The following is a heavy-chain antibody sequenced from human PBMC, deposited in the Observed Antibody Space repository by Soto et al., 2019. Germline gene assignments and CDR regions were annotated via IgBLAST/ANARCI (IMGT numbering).Heavy chain of an antibody. Sequence: HPGGSLRLSCAASGFTFDDYTMHWVRQAPGKGLEWVSLISWDGGSTYYADSVKGRFTISRDNSKNSLYLQMNSLRTEDTALYYCAKDLEIFGVVTPISGYYYGMDVWGQGTTVTVSS. CDR1: GFTFDDYT. J-gene: IGHJ6*02. CDR3: AKDLEIFGVVTPISGYYYGMDV. D-gene: IGHD3-3*01. CDR2: ISWDGGST. V-gene: IGHV3-43*01.